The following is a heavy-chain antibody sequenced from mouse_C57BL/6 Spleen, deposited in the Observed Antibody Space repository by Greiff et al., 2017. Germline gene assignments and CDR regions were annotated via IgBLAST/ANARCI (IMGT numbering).Heavy chain of an antibody. D-gene: IGHD1-1*01. Sequence: QVQLQQPGAELVKPGASVKMSCKASGYTFTSYWITWVKQRPGQGLEWIGDIYPGSGSTNYNEEFKSKATLTVDTSSSTAYMQLRSLASEDSAVYYCARGRNYAFDYWGQGTSVTVSS. CDR1: GYTFTSYW. V-gene: IGHV1-55*01. J-gene: IGHJ4*01. CDR2: IYPGSGST. CDR3: ARGRNYAFDY.